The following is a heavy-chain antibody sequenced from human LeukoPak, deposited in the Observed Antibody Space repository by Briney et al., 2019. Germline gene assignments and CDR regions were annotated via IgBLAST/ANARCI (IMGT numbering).Heavy chain of an antibody. Sequence: SETLSLTCTVSGGSISSYYWSWIRQPPGKGLEWIGYIYYSGSTNYNPSLKSRVTISVDTSKNQFSLKLSSVTAADTAVYYCARDPSNWFDPWGQGTLVTVSS. J-gene: IGHJ5*02. CDR1: GGSISSYY. CDR2: IYYSGST. V-gene: IGHV4-59*01. CDR3: ARDPSNWFDP.